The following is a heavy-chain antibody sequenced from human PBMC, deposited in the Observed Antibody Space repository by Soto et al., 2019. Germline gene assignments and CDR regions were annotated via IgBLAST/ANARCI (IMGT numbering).Heavy chain of an antibody. V-gene: IGHV1-8*01. CDR2: VNPNSGNT. D-gene: IGHD3-16*01. CDR1: GYTFTSYD. Sequence: QVQLVQSGAEVKRPGASVKVSCKASGYTFTSYDFNWVRQAPGQGLEWMGWVNPNSGNTDYAQKFQGRGTMTRNTSIRPAYMDLSSLRSEDMAVYYCAITSYVEPAFDIWGQGTMVTVSS. CDR3: AITSYVEPAFDI. J-gene: IGHJ3*02.